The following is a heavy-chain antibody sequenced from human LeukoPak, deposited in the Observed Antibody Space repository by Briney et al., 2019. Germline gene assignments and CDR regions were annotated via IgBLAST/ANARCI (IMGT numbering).Heavy chain of an antibody. CDR3: AKGRITMVRGVTD. J-gene: IGHJ4*02. CDR1: GFTFSSYA. D-gene: IGHD3-10*01. Sequence: GGSLRLSCAASGFTFSSYAMSWVRQAPGKGLEWVSGISGSGGSTCYADSVKGRFTISRDNSKNTLYLEMNSLRAEDTAVYYCAKGRITMVRGVTDWGQGTLVTVSS. V-gene: IGHV3-23*01. CDR2: ISGSGGST.